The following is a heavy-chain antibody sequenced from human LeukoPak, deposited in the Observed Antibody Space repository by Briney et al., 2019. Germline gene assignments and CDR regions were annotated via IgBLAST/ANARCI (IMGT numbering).Heavy chain of an antibody. J-gene: IGHJ4*02. Sequence: GRSLRLSCAASGFTFSSYGMHWVRQAPGKGLEWVAVISYDGSNKYYADSVKGRFTISRDNSKNTLYLQMNSLRAEDTAVYYCARGDLTGYTPVDYWGQGTLVTVSS. CDR2: ISYDGSNK. D-gene: IGHD3-9*01. CDR1: GFTFSSYG. V-gene: IGHV3-30*03. CDR3: ARGDLTGYTPVDY.